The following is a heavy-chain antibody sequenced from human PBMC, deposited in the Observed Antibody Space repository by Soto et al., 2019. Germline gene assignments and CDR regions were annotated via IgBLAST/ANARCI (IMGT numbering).Heavy chain of an antibody. Sequence: QITLKESGPTLVKPTQTLTLTCTFSGFSLETSGMGMSWIRQPPGKALEWLALIYWDDDKRYSPSLKNRLNITQDISKNQLVLTLTNVDTVDTATYFCAHSFYHYDNSCHYPYWYFELLGRGTLVTVSS. CDR3: AHSFYHYDNSCHYPYWYFEL. J-gene: IGHJ2*01. D-gene: IGHD3-22*01. CDR2: IYWDDDK. V-gene: IGHV2-5*02. CDR1: GFSLETSGMG.